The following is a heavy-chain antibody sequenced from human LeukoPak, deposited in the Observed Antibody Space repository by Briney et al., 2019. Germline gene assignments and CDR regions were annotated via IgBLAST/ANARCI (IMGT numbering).Heavy chain of an antibody. CDR2: IIPIFGTA. CDR1: GGTFSSYA. Sequence: ASVKVSCKASGGTFSSYAISWVRQAPGQGLEWMGGIIPIFGTANYAQKFQGRVTITTDESTSTAYMELSSLRSEDTAVYYCARDRLRYRSGGSCFNSLDYWGQGTLVTVSS. J-gene: IGHJ4*02. CDR3: ARDRLRYRSGGSCFNSLDY. V-gene: IGHV1-69*05. D-gene: IGHD2-15*01.